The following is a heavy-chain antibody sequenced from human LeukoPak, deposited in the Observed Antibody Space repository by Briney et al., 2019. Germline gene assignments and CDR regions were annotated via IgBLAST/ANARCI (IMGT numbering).Heavy chain of an antibody. CDR1: GFTFSSYE. Sequence: GGSLRLSCAASGFTFSSYEMNWVRQAPGNGLEGVSYISSSGSSINYADSVKGRFTISRDNAKNSLYVQMNSLRAEDTAVYYCARAADHHGEYDYWGQGTLVTVSS. CDR2: ISSSGSSI. V-gene: IGHV3-48*03. D-gene: IGHD3-10*01. J-gene: IGHJ4*02. CDR3: ARAADHHGEYDY.